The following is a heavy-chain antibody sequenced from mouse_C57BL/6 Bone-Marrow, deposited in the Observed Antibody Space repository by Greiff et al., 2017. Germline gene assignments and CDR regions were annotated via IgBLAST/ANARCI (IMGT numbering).Heavy chain of an antibody. D-gene: IGHD2-2*01. J-gene: IGHJ4*01. Sequence: EVKLQESGGGLVQPKGSLKLSCAASGFSFNTYAMHWVRQAPGKGLEWVARIRSKSNNYATYYADSVKDRFTISRDDPESMLYLHMNNLNTEDTAMYYCVSIWLRRGHYAMDYWGQGTSVTVAS. CDR2: IRSKSNNYAT. CDR1: GFSFNTYA. V-gene: IGHV10-1*01. CDR3: VSIWLRRGHYAMDY.